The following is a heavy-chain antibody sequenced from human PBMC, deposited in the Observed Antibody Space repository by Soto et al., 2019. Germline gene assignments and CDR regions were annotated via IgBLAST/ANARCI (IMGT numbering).Heavy chain of an antibody. CDR3: ARGEIRGGFDI. V-gene: IGHV4-30-4*01. CDR1: GGSINGNDYY. J-gene: IGHJ3*02. D-gene: IGHD3-10*01. CDR2: IYDSGTT. Sequence: PSETLSLTCTVSGGSINGNDYYWSWIRQSPGKGLEWIGYIYDSGTTLYSPSFRSRVTISGDTSSNHFSLKLTSVTAADTAVYFCARGEIRGGFDIWGQGTMVTGS.